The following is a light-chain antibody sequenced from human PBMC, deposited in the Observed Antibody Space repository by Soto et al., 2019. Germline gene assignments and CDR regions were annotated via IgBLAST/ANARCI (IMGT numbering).Light chain of an antibody. CDR3: QQYNSYSRT. J-gene: IGKJ2*02. V-gene: IGKV1-5*01. CDR1: QSISSW. CDR2: DAS. Sequence: DIQMTQSPSTLSASVGDRVTITCRASQSISSWLAWYQQKPGKAPKLLIYDASSLESEVPSRFSGSGSGTEFTLTTSSLQPDDFETYYCQQYNSYSRTFGPGTTLEIK.